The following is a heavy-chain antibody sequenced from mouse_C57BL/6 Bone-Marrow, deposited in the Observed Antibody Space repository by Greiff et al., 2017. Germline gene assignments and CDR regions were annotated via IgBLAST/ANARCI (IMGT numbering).Heavy chain of an antibody. J-gene: IGHJ4*01. CDR2: IRSKRSNYAT. Sequence: GGGLVQPKGSLKLSCAASGFTFNTYAMHWVRQAPGKGLEWVARIRSKRSNYATYYDDSVKDRFTISRDDSQSMLYLQMNNLKTEDTAMYYCVRVRTFYARDYWGQGTSVTVSS. V-gene: IGHV10-3*01. CDR1: GFTFNTYA. CDR3: VRVRTFYARDY.